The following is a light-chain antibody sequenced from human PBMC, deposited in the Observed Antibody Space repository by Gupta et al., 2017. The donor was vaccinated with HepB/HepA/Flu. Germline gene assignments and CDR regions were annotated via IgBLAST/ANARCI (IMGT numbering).Light chain of an antibody. V-gene: IGKV1-39*01. CDR1: QRINIY. CDR3: QQCYSTPPT. CDR2: AAS. J-gene: IGKJ4*01. Sequence: DIQMTQSPSSLSASVGDRVTITCRTSQRINIYLNWFQQKPGEAPKLLIYAASSLQSGVPSRFIGSGSGTXFTLTIXSPQPEDFATYYCQQCYSTPPTFGXGTKVEIK.